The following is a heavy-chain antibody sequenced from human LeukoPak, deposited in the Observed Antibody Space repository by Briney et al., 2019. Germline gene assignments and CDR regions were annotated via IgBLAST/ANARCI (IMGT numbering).Heavy chain of an antibody. CDR2: IYYSGST. V-gene: IGHV4-39*02. Sequence: PSETLSLTCTVSGGSISSSGYYWGWIRQPPGKGLELVGNIYYSGSTYYNPSLKSRVTISVDTSKNQFSLDLSSVTAADTALYYCAREVVAGTAGLHSWGQGTLVTVSS. CDR3: AREVVAGTAGLHS. D-gene: IGHD6-19*01. J-gene: IGHJ4*02. CDR1: GGSISSSGYY.